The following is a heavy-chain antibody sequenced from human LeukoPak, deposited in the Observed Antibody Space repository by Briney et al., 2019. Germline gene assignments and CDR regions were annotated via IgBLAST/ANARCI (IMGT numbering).Heavy chain of an antibody. CDR3: ARASYDSSGYRWFDP. D-gene: IGHD3-22*01. CDR1: GYTFTSYY. CDR2: INPSGGST. V-gene: IGHV1-46*01. J-gene: IGHJ5*02. Sequence: VASVTVSCKASGYTFTSYYMHWVRQAPGQGLEWMGIINPSGGSTSYAQKFQGRVTMTRDTSTSTVYMELSSLRSEDTAVYYCARASYDSSGYRWFDPWGQGTLVTVSS.